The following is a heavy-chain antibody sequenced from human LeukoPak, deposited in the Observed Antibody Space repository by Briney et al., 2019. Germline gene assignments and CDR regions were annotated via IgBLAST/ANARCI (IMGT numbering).Heavy chain of an antibody. CDR3: ARGPTIIYYEGSGYYIFDS. D-gene: IGHD3-22*01. V-gene: IGHV4-34*01. J-gene: IGHJ4*02. Sequence: PSETLSLTCAVFGGSFSGNYWSWIRQSPGKGLEWTGEINQSGSTNYSPSLKSRVTISVDTSKNQFSLKLSSVTAADTAVYYCARGPTIIYYEGSGYYIFDSWGQGTLVTVSS. CDR1: GGSFSGNY. CDR2: INQSGST.